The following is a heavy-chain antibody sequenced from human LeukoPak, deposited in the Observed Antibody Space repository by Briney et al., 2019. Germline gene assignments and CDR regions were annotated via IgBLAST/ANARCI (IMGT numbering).Heavy chain of an antibody. CDR3: AGRRDGYNSTRNS. J-gene: IGHJ4*02. Sequence: ASVKVSCKASGGTFSSYAISWVRQAPGQGLEWMGGIIPIFGTANYAQKFQGRVTITTDESTSTAYMELSSLRSEDTAVYYCAGRRDGYNSTRNSWGQGTLVTVSS. D-gene: IGHD5-24*01. CDR1: GGTFSSYA. V-gene: IGHV1-69*05. CDR2: IIPIFGTA.